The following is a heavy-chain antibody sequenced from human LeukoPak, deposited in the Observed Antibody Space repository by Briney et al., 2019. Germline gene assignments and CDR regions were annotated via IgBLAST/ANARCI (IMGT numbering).Heavy chain of an antibody. Sequence: SETLSLTCTVSGGSIGSSAYSWGWIRQPPGKGLEWIGSMYYSGRSYYNPSLKGRVTISVDTSKNYFSLNLSSVTAADTAVYFCARIEYSSSCDFWGQGTLVTVAS. J-gene: IGHJ4*02. CDR3: ARIEYSSSCDF. CDR1: GGSIGSSAYS. D-gene: IGHD6-6*01. V-gene: IGHV4-39*07. CDR2: MYYSGRS.